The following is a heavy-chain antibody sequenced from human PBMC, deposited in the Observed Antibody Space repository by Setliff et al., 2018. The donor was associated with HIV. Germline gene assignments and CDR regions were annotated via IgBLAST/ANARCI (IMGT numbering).Heavy chain of an antibody. CDR3: ARGHGSGSPANWFDP. J-gene: IGHJ5*02. CDR1: GGSISSFF. CDR2: ISYSGST. Sequence: PSETLSLTCTVSGGSISSFFWSWIRQPPGKGLEWIGHISYSGSTNYNPSLKSRVTISVDTSKKQFSLKLSSVTAADTAVYYCARGHGSGSPANWFDPWGQGALVTVSS. V-gene: IGHV4-59*12. D-gene: IGHD3-10*01.